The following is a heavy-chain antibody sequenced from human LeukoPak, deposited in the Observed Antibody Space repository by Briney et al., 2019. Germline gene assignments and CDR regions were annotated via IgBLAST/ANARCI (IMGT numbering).Heavy chain of an antibody. V-gene: IGHV3-7*01. J-gene: IGHJ6*03. D-gene: IGHD3-3*01. Sequence: GRCLRLSRAASGFTFSNDWMTCVRQAPGKGQEWVADIKQQGSEKMYVNSARGRFTVSRDNAKMSLFLQMNSLRAEDKAVYYCARDNGVVHGVYYMDVWGKGTTVTVS. CDR3: ARDNGVVHGVYYMDV. CDR2: IKQQGSEK. CDR1: GFTFSNDW.